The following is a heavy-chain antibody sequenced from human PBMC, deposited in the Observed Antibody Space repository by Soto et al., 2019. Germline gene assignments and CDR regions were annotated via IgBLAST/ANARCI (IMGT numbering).Heavy chain of an antibody. CDR1: GFTFSSYW. V-gene: IGHV3-7*01. Sequence: PGGSLRLSCAASGFTFSSYWMSWVRQAPGKGLEWVANIKQDGSEKYYVDSVKGRFTISRDNAKNSLYLQMNSLRAEDTAVYYCARVEGRPYCGGDCYSGRFDYWGQGTLVTV. D-gene: IGHD2-21*02. J-gene: IGHJ4*02. CDR3: ARVEGRPYCGGDCYSGRFDY. CDR2: IKQDGSEK.